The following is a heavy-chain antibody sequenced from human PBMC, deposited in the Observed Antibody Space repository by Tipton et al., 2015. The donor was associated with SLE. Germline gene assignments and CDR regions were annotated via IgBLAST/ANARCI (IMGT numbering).Heavy chain of an antibody. Sequence: GLVKPSETLSLTCGVYGGSFSGYYWSWVRQPPGKGLEWIGEINHSGTTNYNPSLKSRVTISVDTSKNQLSLKLRSVTAADTAVYYCARHYDSTGFGRDTWFDPWGQGTLVTVSS. J-gene: IGHJ5*02. CDR1: GGSFSGYY. V-gene: IGHV4-34*01. CDR3: ARHYDSTGFGRDTWFDP. D-gene: IGHD3-22*01. CDR2: INHSGTT.